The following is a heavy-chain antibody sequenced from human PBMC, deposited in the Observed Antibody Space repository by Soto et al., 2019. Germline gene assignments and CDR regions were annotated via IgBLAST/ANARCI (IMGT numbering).Heavy chain of an antibody. D-gene: IGHD3-9*01. CDR1: GFTFSGSC. Sequence: GGALRLSCGASGFTFSGSCMSWVRPGPGEGGGWVLYISSSGSTIYYADSVKGRFTISRDNAKNSLYLQMNSLRAEDTAVYYCARDIHRYDILTGYHYNYYMDVWGKGTTVTVSS. CDR3: ARDIHRYDILTGYHYNYYMDV. CDR2: ISSSGSTI. J-gene: IGHJ6*03. V-gene: IGHV3-11*01.